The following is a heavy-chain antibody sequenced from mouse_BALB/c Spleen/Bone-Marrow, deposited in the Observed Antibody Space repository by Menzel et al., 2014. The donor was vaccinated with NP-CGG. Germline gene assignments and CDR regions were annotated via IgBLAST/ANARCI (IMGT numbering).Heavy chain of an antibody. CDR3: TRGGNWEDFDY. Sequence: EVMLVESGGGLVQPGGSRKLSCAASGFTFSGFGMHWVRQAPEKGLEWVAYISSGSSTIFYADTVKGRFTISRDNPKNTLLLQMTSLRSEDTAMYYCTRGGNWEDFDYWGQGTTLTVSS. D-gene: IGHD4-1*01. CDR2: ISSGSSTI. V-gene: IGHV5-17*02. J-gene: IGHJ2*01. CDR1: GFTFSGFG.